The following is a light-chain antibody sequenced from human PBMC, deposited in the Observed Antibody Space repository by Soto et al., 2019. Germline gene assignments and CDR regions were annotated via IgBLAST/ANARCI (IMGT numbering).Light chain of an antibody. CDR2: DVS. Sequence: QSALTQPASVSGSPGQSITISCTGTSSDVGGYNYVSWYQQHPGKAPKLMIYDVSNRPSGVSDRFSGSKSGNTAFLTISGLQAEDEADSYCSSSTGRGTRYVFGTGTKLTVL. V-gene: IGLV2-14*01. J-gene: IGLJ1*01. CDR1: SSDVGGYNY. CDR3: SSSTGRGTRYV.